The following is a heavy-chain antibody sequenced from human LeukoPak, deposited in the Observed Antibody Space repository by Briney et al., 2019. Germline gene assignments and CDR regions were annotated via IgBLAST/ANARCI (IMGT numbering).Heavy chain of an antibody. CDR3: ARTGYSRGWYPFGAFDY. Sequence: GGSLRLSCAASGFTFSSYSMNWLRQAPGKGREWVSSISSSSSYIYYADSVKGRLTSSTDNAKNSLYLQMNSLRAEDTAVYYCARTGYSRGWYPFGAFDYWGQGTLVSVSS. CDR2: ISSSSSYI. CDR1: GFTFSSYS. J-gene: IGHJ4*02. D-gene: IGHD6-19*01. V-gene: IGHV3-21*01.